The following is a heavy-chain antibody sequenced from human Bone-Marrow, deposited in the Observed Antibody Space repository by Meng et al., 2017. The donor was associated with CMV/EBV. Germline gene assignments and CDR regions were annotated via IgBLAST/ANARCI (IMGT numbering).Heavy chain of an antibody. CDR1: GYIFTRYG. D-gene: IGHD2-15*01. Sequence: ASVKVSCKASGYIFTRYGISWVRQAPGQGLEWMGWISAYSGNTKYAQKVQGRVTMTTDTSTSTAYMELRSLRSDDTAVYYCARGHGVAAAYDAFDMWGQGTRVTVSS. V-gene: IGHV1-18*01. CDR2: ISAYSGNT. CDR3: ARGHGVAAAYDAFDM. J-gene: IGHJ3*02.